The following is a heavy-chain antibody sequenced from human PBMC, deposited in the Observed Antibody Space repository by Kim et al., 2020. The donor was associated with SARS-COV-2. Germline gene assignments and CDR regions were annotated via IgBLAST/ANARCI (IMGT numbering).Heavy chain of an antibody. V-gene: IGHV3-64D*06. Sequence: GGSLRLSCSASGFTFSSYAMHWVRQAPGKGLEYVSAISSNGGSTYYADSVKGRFTISRDNSKNTLYLQMSSLRAEDTAVYYCVKDGDIAAAVSYYYYGMDVWGQGTTVTVSS. CDR3: VKDGDIAAAVSYYYYGMDV. J-gene: IGHJ6*02. CDR2: ISSNGGST. D-gene: IGHD6-13*01. CDR1: GFTFSSYA.